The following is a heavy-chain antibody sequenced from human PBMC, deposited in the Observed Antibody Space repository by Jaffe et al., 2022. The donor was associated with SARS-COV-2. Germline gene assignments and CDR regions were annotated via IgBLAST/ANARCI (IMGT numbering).Heavy chain of an antibody. Sequence: EVQLLESGGGLVQPGGSLRLSCAASGFTFSSYAMSWVRQAPGKGLEWVSAISGSGGSTYYADSVKGRFTISRDNSKNTLYLQMNSLRAEDTAVYYCAKFGIAAAALYDDAFDIWGQGTMVTVSS. D-gene: IGHD6-13*01. CDR2: ISGSGGST. V-gene: IGHV3-23*01. CDR3: AKFGIAAAALYDDAFDI. CDR1: GFTFSSYA. J-gene: IGHJ3*02.